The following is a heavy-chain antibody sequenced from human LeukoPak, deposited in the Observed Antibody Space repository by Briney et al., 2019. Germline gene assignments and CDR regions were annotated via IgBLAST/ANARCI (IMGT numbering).Heavy chain of an antibody. CDR2: IYPDDSDT. Sequence: GESLKISCKGSGYSFTSYWIGWVRQMPGKGMEWMGIIYPDDSDTKYSPSFQGQVTISADKSISTAYLQWSSLKASDTAMYYCARLAFCTNAVCFSNYYYSMDVWGRGTTVTVSS. CDR1: GYSFTSYW. D-gene: IGHD2-8*01. J-gene: IGHJ6*03. CDR3: ARLAFCTNAVCFSNYYYSMDV. V-gene: IGHV5-51*01.